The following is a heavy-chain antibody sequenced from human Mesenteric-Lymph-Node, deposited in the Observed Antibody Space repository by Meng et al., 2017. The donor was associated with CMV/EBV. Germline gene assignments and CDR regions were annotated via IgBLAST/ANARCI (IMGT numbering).Heavy chain of an antibody. Sequence: GGSLRLSCAASGFTFSSYGMHWVRQAPGKGLEWVAFIWYDGSNKYYVDSVKGRFTTSRDNSRNTLHLQMNSLRSEDTAVYYCAKDKVITGYYFDYWGQGTLVTVSS. V-gene: IGHV3-30*02. J-gene: IGHJ4*02. CDR3: AKDKVITGYYFDY. CDR1: GFTFSSYG. CDR2: IWYDGSNK. D-gene: IGHD3-16*01.